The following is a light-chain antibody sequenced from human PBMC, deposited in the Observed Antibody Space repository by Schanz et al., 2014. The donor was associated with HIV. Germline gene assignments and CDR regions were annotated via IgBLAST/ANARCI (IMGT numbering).Light chain of an antibody. V-gene: IGKV1-5*03. CDR2: KAS. CDR3: QQYGRTPYT. J-gene: IGKJ2*01. Sequence: DIQMTQSPSTLSASVGDRVTITCRASQSIDNWLAWYQQKPGKAPKLLIYKASSLESGVPSRFSGSGSGTDFTLTINGLEPEDFAVYYCQQYGRTPYTFGQGTKLEIK. CDR1: QSIDNW.